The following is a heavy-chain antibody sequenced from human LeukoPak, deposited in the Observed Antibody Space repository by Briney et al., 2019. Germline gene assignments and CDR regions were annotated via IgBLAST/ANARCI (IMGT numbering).Heavy chain of an antibody. V-gene: IGHV3-13*01. CDR1: GFTFSSYD. CDR2: IGTAGDT. D-gene: IGHD1-26*01. J-gene: IGHJ4*02. CDR3: ARDLEGWELPHPFDY. Sequence: GGSLRLSCAASGFTFSSYDMHWVRQATGKGLEWVSAIGTAGDTYYPGSVKDRFTISRDNSKNTLYLQMNSLRAEDTAVYYCARDLEGWELPHPFDYWGQGTLVTVSS.